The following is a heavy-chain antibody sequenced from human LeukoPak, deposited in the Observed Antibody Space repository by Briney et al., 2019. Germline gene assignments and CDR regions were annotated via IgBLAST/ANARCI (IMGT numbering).Heavy chain of an antibody. CDR3: ATGGYFDL. CDR2: ISSSGSYI. CDR1: GFTFSSYS. J-gene: IGHJ2*01. V-gene: IGHV3-21*01. Sequence: GGSLRLSCAASGFTFSSYSMNWVRQAPGKGLEWVSSISSSGSYIYYADSVKGRFTISRDNAKNSLYLQMHSLRDGDTAVYYCATGGYFDLWGRGTLVTVSS.